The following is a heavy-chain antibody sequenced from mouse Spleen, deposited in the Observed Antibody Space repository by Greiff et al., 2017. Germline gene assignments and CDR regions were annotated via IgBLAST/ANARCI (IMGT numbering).Heavy chain of an antibody. CDR1: GYTFTDYY. Sequence: VQLQQSGPELVKPGASVKISCKASGYTFTDYYMNWVKQSHGKSLEWIGDINPNNGGTSYNQKFKGKATLTVDKSSSTAYMELRSLTSEDSAVYYCARYFDGYYSYAMDYWGQGTSVTVSS. D-gene: IGHD2-3*01. J-gene: IGHJ4*01. CDR2: INPNNGGT. V-gene: IGHV1-26*01. CDR3: ARYFDGYYSYAMDY.